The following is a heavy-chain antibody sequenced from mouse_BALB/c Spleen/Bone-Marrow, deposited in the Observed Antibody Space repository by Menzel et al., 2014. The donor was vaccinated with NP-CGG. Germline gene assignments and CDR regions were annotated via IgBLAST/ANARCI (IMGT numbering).Heavy chain of an antibody. CDR2: ISSGSSTI. J-gene: IGHJ4*01. CDR1: GITFRNFG. D-gene: IGHD3-3*01. V-gene: IGHV5-17*02. Sequence: EVKVVDSGGGLVQPGGSRKLSCAASGITFRNFGMHWVRQAPEKGLEWVAYISSGSSTIYYADTLKGRFTISRDNPKNTLFLQMTSLRSEDTAMYYCARIGRARGYAMDYWGQGTSVTVSS. CDR3: ARIGRARGYAMDY.